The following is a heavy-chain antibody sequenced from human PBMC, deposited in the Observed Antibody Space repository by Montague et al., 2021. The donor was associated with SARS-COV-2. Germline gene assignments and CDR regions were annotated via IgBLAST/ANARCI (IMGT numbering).Heavy chain of an antibody. Sequence: SETLSLTCTVSGDSIRNSDYSWGWVRQPPGNGLEWIGNIYNGGSNFYNPSLKSRVTIFVDTSKNQFSLKLSSVTAADTAVYYCATRTRYPQNDFGFWGQGTLVTVSS. CDR3: ATRTRYPQNDFGF. CDR1: GDSIRNSDYS. J-gene: IGHJ4*02. V-gene: IGHV4-39*01. CDR2: IYNGGSN. D-gene: IGHD1-1*01.